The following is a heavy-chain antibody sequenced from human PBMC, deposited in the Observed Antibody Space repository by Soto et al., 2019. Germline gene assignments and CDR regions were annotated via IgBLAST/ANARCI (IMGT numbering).Heavy chain of an antibody. V-gene: IGHV3-30*18. CDR1: GFNFRSNG. CDR2: ISYDGSSK. CDR3: AKDLSGVAVIAATQGFDS. D-gene: IGHD2-15*01. Sequence: GGSLRLSCAASGFNFRSNGMHCVRQAPGKGLEWVAVISYDGSSKYYADFVEGRFTISRDNSKNTLYLQMSSLRPEDTAVFYCAKDLSGVAVIAATQGFDSWGQGTLVTVSS. J-gene: IGHJ4*02.